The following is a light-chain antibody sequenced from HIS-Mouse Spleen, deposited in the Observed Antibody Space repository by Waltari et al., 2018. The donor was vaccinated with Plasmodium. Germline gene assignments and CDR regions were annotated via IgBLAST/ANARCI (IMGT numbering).Light chain of an antibody. CDR1: AVPNKF. V-gene: IGLV3-10*01. CDR3: YSTDSSGNHRV. Sequence: SYELTQPPSVSVSPGQTARITCSGDAVPNKFAYWYQQKSGQAPVLVIYEDSKRPPGIPERFSGSSSGTMATLTISGAQVEDEADYYCYSTDSSGNHRVFGGGTKLTVL. J-gene: IGLJ3*02. CDR2: EDS.